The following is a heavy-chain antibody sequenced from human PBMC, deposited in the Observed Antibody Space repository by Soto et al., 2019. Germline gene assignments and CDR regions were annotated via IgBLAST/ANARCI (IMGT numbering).Heavy chain of an antibody. CDR2: INPSGST. CDR3: ARGHLYCSGGSCYYPAFDY. D-gene: IGHD2-15*01. J-gene: IGHJ4*02. V-gene: IGHV4-34*01. Sequence: SETLSLTCAVYGGSFSGYYWSWIRQPPGKGLEWIGEINPSGSTNYNPSLKSRVTISVDTSKNQFSLKLSSVIAADTAVYYCARGHLYCSGGSCYYPAFDYWGQGTLVTVSS. CDR1: GGSFSGYY.